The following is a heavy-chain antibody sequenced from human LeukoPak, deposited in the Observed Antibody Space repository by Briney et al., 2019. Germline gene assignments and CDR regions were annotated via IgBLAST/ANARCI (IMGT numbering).Heavy chain of an antibody. D-gene: IGHD3-22*01. V-gene: IGHV3-48*01. J-gene: IGHJ4*02. CDR3: AREASSGYSDY. CDR1: GFTFSSYS. CDR2: ISSSSSTI. Sequence: GGSLRLSCAASGFTFSSYSMNWVRQAPGKGLEWVSYISSSSSTIYYADSVKGRFTISGDNAKNSLYLQMNSLRAEDTAVYYCAREASSGYSDYWGQGTLVTVSS.